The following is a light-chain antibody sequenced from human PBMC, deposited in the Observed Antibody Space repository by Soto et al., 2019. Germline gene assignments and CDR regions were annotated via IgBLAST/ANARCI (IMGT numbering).Light chain of an antibody. J-gene: IGKJ4*01. CDR1: QSVSNNY. Sequence: EIVLTQSPGTLSLSPGERATLSCRASQSVSNNYLAWYQQKPGQAPRLLIYGASNRATGIPDRFSGSGSGTDFTLTISRLEPEDFAVYYCQQYHHWPVTFGGGTKVEIK. CDR3: QQYHHWPVT. V-gene: IGKV3-20*01. CDR2: GAS.